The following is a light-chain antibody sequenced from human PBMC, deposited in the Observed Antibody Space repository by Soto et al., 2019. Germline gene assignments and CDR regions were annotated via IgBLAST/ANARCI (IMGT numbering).Light chain of an antibody. Sequence: EIVLTQSPDTLSLSPGERATLSCRASQSVSSTYLAWYQQKPGQAPRLLIYDASSRATGVPDRFSGSGSGTDFTLIISRLEPADFAVYFCQQYGSSPRTFGQGTKVEIK. V-gene: IGKV3-20*01. J-gene: IGKJ1*01. CDR3: QQYGSSPRT. CDR2: DAS. CDR1: QSVSSTY.